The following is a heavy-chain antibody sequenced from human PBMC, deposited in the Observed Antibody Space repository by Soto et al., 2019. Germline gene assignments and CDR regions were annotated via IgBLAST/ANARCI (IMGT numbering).Heavy chain of an antibody. J-gene: IGHJ6*02. V-gene: IGHV1-8*01. CDR3: ARGDSSGWYGHSYYYGMDV. CDR2: MNPNSGNT. CDR1: GYTFTSYD. Sequence: ASVKVSCKASGYTFTSYDINWVRQATGQGLEGMGWMNPNSGNTGYAQKFQGGVTMTRNTSISTAYKELSSLRSEDTAVYYCARGDSSGWYGHSYYYGMDVWGQGTTVTVSS. D-gene: IGHD6-19*01.